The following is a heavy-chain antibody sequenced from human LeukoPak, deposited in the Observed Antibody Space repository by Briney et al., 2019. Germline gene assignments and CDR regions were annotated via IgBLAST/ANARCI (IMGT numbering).Heavy chain of an antibody. V-gene: IGHV4-34*01. Sequence: PSETLSLTCAVYGGSFSGYYWSWIRQPPGKGLEWIGEINHSGSTNYSPSLKSRVTISADTSKNQFSLKLSSVTAADTAVYYCARGCRRYFYWLSHGYYYYGMDVWGQGTTVTVSS. D-gene: IGHD3-9*01. CDR3: ARGCRRYFYWLSHGYYYYGMDV. CDR2: INHSGST. J-gene: IGHJ6*02. CDR1: GGSFSGYY.